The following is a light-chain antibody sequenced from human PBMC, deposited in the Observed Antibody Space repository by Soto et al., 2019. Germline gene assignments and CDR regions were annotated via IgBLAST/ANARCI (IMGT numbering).Light chain of an antibody. CDR2: AAS. CDR3: QQLISYPIT. J-gene: IGKJ5*01. CDR1: QGISSY. V-gene: IGKV1-9*01. Sequence: SASVGDRVTITCRARQGISSYLAWYQQKPGKAPKLLISAASTLQSGVPSRFSGSGSGTEFTLTISSLQPGDFAAYYCQQLISYPITFGQGTRLEIK.